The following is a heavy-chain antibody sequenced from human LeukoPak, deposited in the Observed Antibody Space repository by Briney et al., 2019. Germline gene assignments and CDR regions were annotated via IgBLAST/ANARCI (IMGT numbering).Heavy chain of an antibody. CDR3: ARESYDYVWGSYRYKENWFDP. V-gene: IGHV4-34*01. D-gene: IGHD3-16*02. CDR1: GGSFSGYY. Sequence: PSETLPLTCAVYGGSFSGYYWSWIRQPPGKGLEWIGEINHSGSTNYNPSLKSRVTISVDTSKNQFSLKLSSVTAADTAVYYCARESYDYVWGSYRYKENWFDPWGQGTLVTVSS. CDR2: INHSGST. J-gene: IGHJ5*02.